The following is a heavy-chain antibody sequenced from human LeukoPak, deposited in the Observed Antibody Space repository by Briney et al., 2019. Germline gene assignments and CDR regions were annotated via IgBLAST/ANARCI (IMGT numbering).Heavy chain of an antibody. CDR1: GFSVSNNY. V-gene: IGHV3-23*01. D-gene: IGHD3-22*01. J-gene: IGHJ3*02. CDR2: ISGSGGNT. Sequence: GGSLRLSCAASGFSVSNNYMSWVRQAPGKGLEWVSGISGSGGNTYYADSVKGRFTISRDNSENTLYLQMSSLRAGDSAVYYCAKHLLIVDAFDIWGQGTMVTVSS. CDR3: AKHLLIVDAFDI.